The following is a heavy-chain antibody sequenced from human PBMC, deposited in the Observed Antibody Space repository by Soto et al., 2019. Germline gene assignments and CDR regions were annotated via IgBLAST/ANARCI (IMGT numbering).Heavy chain of an antibody. V-gene: IGHV2-5*08. Sequence: SGPTLVNPTQTLTLTCTFSGFSLSTSGMCVSWIRQPPGKALEWLALIYWDDDKRYSTSLKSRLTITKDTSKNQVVLTMTDMDPVDTATFYCVQRPYDISTASLPYFDYWGQGTLVPVSS. D-gene: IGHD3-9*01. CDR3: VQRPYDISTASLPYFDY. J-gene: IGHJ4*02. CDR2: IYWDDDK. CDR1: GFSLSTSGMC.